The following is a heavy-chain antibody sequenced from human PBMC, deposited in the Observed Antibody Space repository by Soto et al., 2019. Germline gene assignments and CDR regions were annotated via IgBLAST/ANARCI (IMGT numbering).Heavy chain of an antibody. CDR2: IYYSGST. CDR3: ARDFLEYYDILGEGSYYYYGMDV. Sequence: SETLSLTCTVSGGSISSYYWSWIRQPPGKGLEWIGYIYYSGSTNYNPSLKSRVTISVDTSKNQFSLKLSSVTAADTAVYYCARDFLEYYDILGEGSYYYYGMDVWGQGTTVTVSS. D-gene: IGHD3-9*01. V-gene: IGHV4-59*01. CDR1: GGSISSYY. J-gene: IGHJ6*02.